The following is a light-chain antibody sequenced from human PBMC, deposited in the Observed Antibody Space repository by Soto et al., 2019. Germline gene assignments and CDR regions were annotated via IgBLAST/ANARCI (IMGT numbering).Light chain of an antibody. CDR1: QSVSSSY. CDR3: QQYGSSPPYT. Sequence: EIVLTQSPGTLSLSPGERATLSCRASQSVSSSYLAWYQQKPGQAPRLLIYGASSRATGIPDRFSGSGSGIDFTITISRLEPEDFAVYYCQQYGSSPPYTCGQGTKLEIK. V-gene: IGKV3-20*01. J-gene: IGKJ2*01. CDR2: GAS.